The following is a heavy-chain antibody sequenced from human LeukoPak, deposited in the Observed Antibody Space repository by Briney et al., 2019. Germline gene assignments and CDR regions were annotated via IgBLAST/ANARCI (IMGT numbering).Heavy chain of an antibody. CDR3: ARHRYFYFDL. J-gene: IGHJ4*02. V-gene: IGHV3-7*01. Sequence: AGGSLRLSCAASGFTFSLHYMGWVRQTPGKGLEWVANIKEDGSDTFYVESVKGRLTIFRDNAKNSVYLQMNILRAEDTAVYYCARHRYFYFDLWGQGTLVNVSS. D-gene: IGHD3-9*01. CDR2: IKEDGSDT. CDR1: GFTFSLHY.